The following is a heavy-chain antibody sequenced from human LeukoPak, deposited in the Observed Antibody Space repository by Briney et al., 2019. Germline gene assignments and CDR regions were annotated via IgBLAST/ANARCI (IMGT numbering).Heavy chain of an antibody. Sequence: GGSLRLSCAASRFTFSRYAMNWVRQAPGKGLEWVSAISGSGGSTYYADSVKGRFTISRDNSKNTLYLQMNSLRVEDTAVYYCAKNPQYYYDSSGFFEYWGQGTPVTVSS. CDR3: AKNPQYYYDSSGFFEY. CDR2: ISGSGGST. D-gene: IGHD3-22*01. CDR1: RFTFSRYA. V-gene: IGHV3-23*01. J-gene: IGHJ4*02.